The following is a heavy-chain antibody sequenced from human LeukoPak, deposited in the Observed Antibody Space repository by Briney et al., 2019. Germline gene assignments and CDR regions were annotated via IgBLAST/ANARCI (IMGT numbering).Heavy chain of an antibody. CDR2: IKDKAYGGTT. CDR3: ATDPPSY. J-gene: IGHJ4*02. CDR1: GVTFNGAW. V-gene: IGHV3-15*01. Sequence: PGGSLRLSCAAAGVTFNGAWMSLVRQAPGKGLEWIGRIKDKAYGGTTDYAAPVKGRFTISRDDSINTLYLQMSSLTTEDTAVYYCATDPPSYWGQGTLVTVSS.